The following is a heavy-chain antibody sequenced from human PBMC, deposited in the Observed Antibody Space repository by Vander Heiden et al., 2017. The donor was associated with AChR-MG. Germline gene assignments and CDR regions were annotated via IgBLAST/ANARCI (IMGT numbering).Heavy chain of an antibody. J-gene: IGHJ6*02. Sequence: QVQLQQWGAGLLKPSETLSLTCAVYGWSFSGYYWSWIRQHPGKGLEWIGEINHSGSTNYNPSLKSRVTISVDTSKNQFSLKLSSVTAADTAVYYCARAASSGWYGMDVWGQGTTVTVSS. CDR2: INHSGST. CDR3: ARAASSGWYGMDV. V-gene: IGHV4-34*01. D-gene: IGHD6-19*01. CDR1: GWSFSGYY.